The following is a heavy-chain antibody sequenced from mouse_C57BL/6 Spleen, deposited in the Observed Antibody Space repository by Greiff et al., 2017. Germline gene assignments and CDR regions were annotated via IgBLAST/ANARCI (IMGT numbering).Heavy chain of an antibody. CDR3: AKEGGTGVCDY. J-gene: IGHJ2*01. CDR1: GFSFTSYG. V-gene: IGHV2-5*01. D-gene: IGHD4-1*01. CDR2: IWSGGST. Sequence: QVQLKESGPGLVQPSQSLSITCTVSGFSFTSYGVHWVRQSPGKGLEWLGVIWSGGSTDYTAAFMSSLSITKDNSKSQVFVKMNSLQADDTAIYYCAKEGGTGVCDYWGQGTTLTVSS.